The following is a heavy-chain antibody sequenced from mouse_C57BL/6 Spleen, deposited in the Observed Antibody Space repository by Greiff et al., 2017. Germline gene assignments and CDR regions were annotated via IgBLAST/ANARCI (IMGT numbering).Heavy chain of an antibody. CDR1: GFNIKNTY. CDR3: ARPIYYGNYSYYFDD. D-gene: IGHD2-1*01. V-gene: IGHV14-3*01. CDR2: IDPANGNT. J-gene: IGHJ2*01. Sequence: EVPLQESVAELVRPGASVKLSCTASGFNIKNTYLHWVKQRPEQGLEWIGRIDPANGNTKYAPKVLGKATITADTSSNTAYLQLSSLTSEDTAIYYCARPIYYGNYSYYFDDWGQGTTLTVSS.